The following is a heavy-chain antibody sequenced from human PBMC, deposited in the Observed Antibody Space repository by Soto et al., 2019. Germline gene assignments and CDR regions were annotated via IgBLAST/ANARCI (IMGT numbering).Heavy chain of an antibody. CDR1: GFTFSTYA. CDR3: AKERSSGWSFDY. CDR2: ISGSGDST. Sequence: GGSLRLSRAASGFTFSTYAMNWVRQAPGKGLEWVSGISGSGDSTYYADSVKGRFTVSRDNSKNTLYLQMNSLRAEDTAIFYCAKERSSGWSFDYWGQGTLVTVS. D-gene: IGHD6-19*01. V-gene: IGHV3-23*01. J-gene: IGHJ4*02.